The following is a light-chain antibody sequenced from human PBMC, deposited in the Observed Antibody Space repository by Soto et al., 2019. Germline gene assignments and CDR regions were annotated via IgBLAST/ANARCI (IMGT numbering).Light chain of an antibody. Sequence: DIQMTQSPSTLSASEGDRVTISCRASQSVSIWLAWYQQKPGRAPKLLIYKSSILESGVPSRFSGSGSGTEFTLPIRTLQPDDFATYYCQQFNTSPWTFGQGTKVDIK. CDR3: QQFNTSPWT. CDR2: KSS. V-gene: IGKV1-5*03. J-gene: IGKJ1*01. CDR1: QSVSIW.